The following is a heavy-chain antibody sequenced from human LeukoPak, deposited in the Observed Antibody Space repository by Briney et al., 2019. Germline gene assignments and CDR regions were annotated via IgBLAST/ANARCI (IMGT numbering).Heavy chain of an antibody. D-gene: IGHD6-13*01. Sequence: PSETLSLTCTVSGVSISSYFWSWIRQPPGKGLEWIGYIYHSGSTFYNPSLKSRVTISVDTSKNQFSLKLSSVTAADTAVYYCARVSLGIAAAGWENWFDPWGQGTLVTVSS. CDR3: ARVSLGIAAAGWENWFDP. J-gene: IGHJ5*02. V-gene: IGHV4-59*01. CDR2: IYHSGST. CDR1: GVSISSYF.